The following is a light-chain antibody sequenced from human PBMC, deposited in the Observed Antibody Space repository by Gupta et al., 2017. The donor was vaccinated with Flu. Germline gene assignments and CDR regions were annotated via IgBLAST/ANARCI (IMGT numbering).Light chain of an antibody. J-gene: IGLJ3*02. CDR2: EDN. V-gene: IGLV2-8*03. CDR1: GDSY. Sequence: GDSYVCWHNHPPATAPNLLIYEDNNRRSGVPYRFFGSKCGTTASLATTGFQAEDDADYYCGSEEGSNNVWVFGGGTKLTVL. CDR3: GSEEGSNNVWV.